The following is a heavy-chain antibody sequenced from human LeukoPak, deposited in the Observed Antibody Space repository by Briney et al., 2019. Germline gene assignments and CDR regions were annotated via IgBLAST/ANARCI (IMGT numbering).Heavy chain of an antibody. V-gene: IGHV3-21*01. J-gene: IGHJ5*02. CDR2: ISSSSSYI. CDR1: GFTFSSYS. CDR3: ARAPDIVVVVAAKDNWFDP. D-gene: IGHD2-15*01. Sequence: GGSLRLSCAASGFTFSSYSMNWVRQAPGKGLEWVSSISSSSSYIYYADSVKGRFTISRDNAKNSLYLQMNSLRAEDTAVYYCARAPDIVVVVAAKDNWFDPWGQGTLVTVSS.